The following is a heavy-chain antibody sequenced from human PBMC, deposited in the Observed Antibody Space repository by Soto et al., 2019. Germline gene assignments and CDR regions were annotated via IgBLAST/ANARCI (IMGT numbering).Heavy chain of an antibody. J-gene: IGHJ4*02. V-gene: IGHV3-30*18. CDR1: GFTFNSYG. Sequence: GGSLRLSCAASGFTFNSYGMHWVRQAPGKGLEWVVVISFDGRNTYYADSVKGRFTISRDNSKNTLYLQMTSLRAEDTAVYYCAKGRVSGSGSYADYWGQGTLVTVSS. CDR2: ISFDGRNT. CDR3: AKGRVSGSGSYADY. D-gene: IGHD3-10*01.